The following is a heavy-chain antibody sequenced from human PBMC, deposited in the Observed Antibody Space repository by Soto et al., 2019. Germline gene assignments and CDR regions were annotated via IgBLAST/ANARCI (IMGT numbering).Heavy chain of an antibody. CDR1: GFTFSNAW. J-gene: IGHJ6*02. CDR3: TTDRGSYRNYCYYGMDV. V-gene: IGHV3-15*01. Sequence: GGSLRLSCAASGFTFSNAWMSWVRQAPGKGLEWVGRIKSKTDGGTTDYAAPVKGRFTISRDDSKNTLYLQMNSLKTEDTAVYYCTTDRGSYRNYCYYGMDVWGQGTTVTVSS. D-gene: IGHD1-26*01. CDR2: IKSKTDGGTT.